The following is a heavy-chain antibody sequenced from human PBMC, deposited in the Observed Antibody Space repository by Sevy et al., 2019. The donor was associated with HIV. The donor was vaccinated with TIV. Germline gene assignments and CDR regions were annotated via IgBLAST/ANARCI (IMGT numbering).Heavy chain of an antibody. Sequence: GGSLRLSCAASGFTFSDYYMSWIRQAPGKGLEWVSYISSSSSYTNYADSVKGRYNISRDNAKNSLYLQMNSLRAEDTAVYYCARAYYDFWCGDYPRSPYYYYGMDVWGQGTTVTVSS. J-gene: IGHJ6*02. CDR1: GFTFSDYY. CDR3: ARAYYDFWCGDYPRSPYYYYGMDV. D-gene: IGHD3-3*01. CDR2: ISSSSSYT. V-gene: IGHV3-11*05.